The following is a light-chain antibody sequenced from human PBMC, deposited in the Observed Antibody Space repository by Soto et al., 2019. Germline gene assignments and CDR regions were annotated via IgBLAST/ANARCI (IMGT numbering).Light chain of an antibody. CDR2: GAS. V-gene: IGKV3-15*01. CDR3: QQYNNWPHT. J-gene: IGKJ5*01. CDR1: QSVSRN. Sequence: EIVMTQYPVTLSVPPGERATLSCRASQSVSRNLAWYQQKPGQAPRLLFYGASTSATGIPARFSCGGSGTEFTLTVSSLQSEDFAIYYCQQYNNWPHTFGQGTRLEIK.